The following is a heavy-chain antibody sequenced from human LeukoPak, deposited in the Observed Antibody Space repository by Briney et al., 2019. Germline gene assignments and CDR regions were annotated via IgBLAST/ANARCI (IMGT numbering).Heavy chain of an antibody. V-gene: IGHV4-34*01. J-gene: IGHJ4*02. CDR3: AIEVWVGATV. Sequence: SETLSLTCAVYGGSFRGYYWSCIAQPPGKGREGIGEINHSGSTNYNPSLKSRVTISVDTSKNQFSLKLSSVTAADTAVYYCAIEVWVGATVWGQGTLVTVSS. CDR1: GGSFRGYY. D-gene: IGHD1-26*01. CDR2: INHSGST.